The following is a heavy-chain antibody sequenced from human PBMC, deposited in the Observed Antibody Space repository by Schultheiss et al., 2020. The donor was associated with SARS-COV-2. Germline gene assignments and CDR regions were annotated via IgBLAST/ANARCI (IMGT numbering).Heavy chain of an antibody. D-gene: IGHD4-17*01. CDR3: ARDWAYGDYAGFDY. Sequence: SETLSLTCTVSGGSISNDYYYWSWIRQPPGKGLEWIGYVSYSGRTYYNPSLEIRLTISIDTSKNQFSLDLSSVTAADTAVYFCARDWAYGDYAGFDYWGQGTLVTVSS. CDR2: VSYSGRT. V-gene: IGHV4-30-4*01. J-gene: IGHJ4*02. CDR1: GGSISNDYYY.